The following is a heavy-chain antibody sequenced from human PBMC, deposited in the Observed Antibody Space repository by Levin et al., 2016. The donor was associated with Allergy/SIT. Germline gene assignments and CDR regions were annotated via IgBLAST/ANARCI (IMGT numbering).Heavy chain of an antibody. CDR1: GGSISSSSYY. Sequence: SETLSLTCTVSGGSISSSSYYWGWIRQPPGKGLEWIGSIYYSGSTYYNPSLKSRVTISVDTSKNQFSLKLSSVTAADTAVYYCASLIAAAGNYYFDYWGQGTLVTVSS. D-gene: IGHD6-13*01. CDR3: ASLIAAAGNYYFDY. J-gene: IGHJ4*02. V-gene: IGHV4-39*01. CDR2: IYYSGST.